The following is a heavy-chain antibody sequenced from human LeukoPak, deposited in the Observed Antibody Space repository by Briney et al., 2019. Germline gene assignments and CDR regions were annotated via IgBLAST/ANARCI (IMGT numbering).Heavy chain of an antibody. CDR2: INYGGGT. Sequence: SETLSLTCTVSGASISNSAYHWGWIRQPPGKGLEWIGSINYGGGTHYNPSLKSRVTISVDTSKNQFSLKLSSVTAADTAVYYCARVPVNIWENWFDPWGQGTLVTVSS. D-gene: IGHD1-26*01. CDR3: ARVPVNIWENWFDP. V-gene: IGHV4-39*07. CDR1: GASISNSAYH. J-gene: IGHJ5*02.